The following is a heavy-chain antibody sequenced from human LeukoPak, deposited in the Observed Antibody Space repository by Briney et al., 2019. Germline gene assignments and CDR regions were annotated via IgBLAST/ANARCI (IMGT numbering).Heavy chain of an antibody. D-gene: IGHD5-12*01. Sequence: ASVTVSCKASGYTFTSYGINWVRQAPGQGREWMGWISAYNGNTKYAQKLQGRVTVTTDTSTSTVYMELRSLRSDDTAVYYCARDDALVATGSFDYWGQGTLVTVSS. CDR1: GYTFTSYG. V-gene: IGHV1-18*01. J-gene: IGHJ4*02. CDR2: ISAYNGNT. CDR3: ARDDALVATGSFDY.